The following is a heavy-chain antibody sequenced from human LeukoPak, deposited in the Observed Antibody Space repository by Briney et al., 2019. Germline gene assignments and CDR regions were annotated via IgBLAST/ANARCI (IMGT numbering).Heavy chain of an antibody. V-gene: IGHV4-59*04. Sequence: SETLSLTCTVSGGSISSYYWSWIRQPPGKGLEWIGYIYYSGSTYYNPSLKSRVTISVDTSKNQFSLKLSSVTAADTAVYYCAKTYYYDSSGFDWGQGTLVTVSS. J-gene: IGHJ4*02. D-gene: IGHD3-22*01. CDR2: IYYSGST. CDR1: GGSISSYY. CDR3: AKTYYYDSSGFD.